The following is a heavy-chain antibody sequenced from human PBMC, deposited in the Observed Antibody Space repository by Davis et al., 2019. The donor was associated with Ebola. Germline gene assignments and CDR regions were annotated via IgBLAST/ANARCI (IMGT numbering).Heavy chain of an antibody. D-gene: IGHD2-2*01. Sequence: GGSLRLSCAASAFTSSSYAMSLVRQAPGKGLEWVSAISGSGGRTYYADSVKGRFTISRDNSKNTLYLQMNSLRAEETAVYYCAKGICSTTSCYETRYYYAMDVWGQGTTVTVSS. CDR1: AFTSSSYA. CDR3: AKGICSTTSCYETRYYYAMDV. V-gene: IGHV3-23*01. J-gene: IGHJ6*02. CDR2: ISGSGGRT.